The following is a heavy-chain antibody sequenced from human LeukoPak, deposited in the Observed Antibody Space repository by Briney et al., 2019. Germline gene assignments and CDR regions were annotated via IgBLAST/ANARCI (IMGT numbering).Heavy chain of an antibody. J-gene: IGHJ4*02. D-gene: IGHD3-22*01. Sequence: SVKVSCKASGGTFSSYAISWVRQAPGQGLEWMGGIIPIFGTANYAQKFQGRVTITADESTSTAYMELSSLRSEDTAVYYCARGRNDSSGSLDYWGQGTLVTVSS. V-gene: IGHV1-69*13. CDR1: GGTFSSYA. CDR3: ARGRNDSSGSLDY. CDR2: IIPIFGTA.